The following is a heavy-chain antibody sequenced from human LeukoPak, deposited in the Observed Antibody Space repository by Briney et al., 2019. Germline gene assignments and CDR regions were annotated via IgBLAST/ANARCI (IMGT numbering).Heavy chain of an antibody. CDR2: ISAYNGNT. J-gene: IGHJ6*02. D-gene: IGHD6-19*01. V-gene: IGHV1-18*01. CDR1: GYTFTSYG. Sequence: ASVKVSCKASGYTFTSYGISWVRQAPGQGLEWMGWISAYNGNTIYAQKLQGRVTMTTDASTSTAYMELRSLRSDDTAVYYCAREPPGGIAVAGIARYGMDVWGQGTTVTVSS. CDR3: AREPPGGIAVAGIARYGMDV.